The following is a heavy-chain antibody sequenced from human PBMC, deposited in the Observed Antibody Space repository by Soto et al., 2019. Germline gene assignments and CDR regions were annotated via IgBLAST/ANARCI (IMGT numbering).Heavy chain of an antibody. J-gene: IGHJ5*02. V-gene: IGHV3-23*01. Sequence: LRLSCAASVFSFSSYCMSWVRQAPGKGLEWVSGISGFGDSTYYADSVKGRFTISRDNSENTLYLQMNSLRAEDTAVYFCAKDAVVVVPAVIRNWFDPWGQGTQVTVSS. CDR3: AKDAVVVVPAVIRNWFDP. D-gene: IGHD2-2*01. CDR2: ISGFGDST. CDR1: VFSFSSYC.